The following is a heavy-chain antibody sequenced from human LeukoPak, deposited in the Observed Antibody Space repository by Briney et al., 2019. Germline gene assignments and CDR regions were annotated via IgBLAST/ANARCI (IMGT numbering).Heavy chain of an antibody. D-gene: IGHD3-3*01. CDR3: ARVKGQVFWSGYAVGLGYFDL. Sequence: SETLSLTCTVSGGSISTYYWSWIRQPAGKGLEWIGRIYTSGSTNYNPSLKSRVTMSVDTSKNQFSLKLSSVTAADTAVYYCARVKGQVFWSGYAVGLGYFDLWGRGTLVTVSS. CDR1: GGSISTYY. CDR2: IYTSGST. V-gene: IGHV4-4*07. J-gene: IGHJ2*01.